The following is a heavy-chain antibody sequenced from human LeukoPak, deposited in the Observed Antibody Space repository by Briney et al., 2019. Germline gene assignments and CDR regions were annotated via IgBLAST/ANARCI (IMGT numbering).Heavy chain of an antibody. CDR3: ARGRGHDYGGDSENYYYMDV. CDR2: INTNSGDT. D-gene: IGHD4-23*01. J-gene: IGHJ6*03. Sequence: ASVKVSCTASGYTFRGYYMHWVRQAPGQGLEWMGWINTNSGDTNHAQKFQGRVTMTRDTSITTAYLELSRLTYDDTAVYYCARGRGHDYGGDSENYYYMDVWGKGTMVTVSS. V-gene: IGHV1-2*02. CDR1: GYTFRGYY.